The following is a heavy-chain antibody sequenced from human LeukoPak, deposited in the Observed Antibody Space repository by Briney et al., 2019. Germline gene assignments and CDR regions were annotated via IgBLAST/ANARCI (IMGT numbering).Heavy chain of an antibody. V-gene: IGHV3-13*01. CDR1: EFTFSSYD. Sequence: GGSLRFSGAASEFTFSSYDMPWVRQATEKGLNWVSTFDTAGNAWYPDSVKGRFTISRENAKNSLNLQMNSLRVGDTAVYYCARAKMPGIQTAGRVNYFDSWGQGTLVTVSA. D-gene: IGHD6-13*01. CDR2: FDTAGNA. J-gene: IGHJ4*02. CDR3: ARAKMPGIQTAGRVNYFDS.